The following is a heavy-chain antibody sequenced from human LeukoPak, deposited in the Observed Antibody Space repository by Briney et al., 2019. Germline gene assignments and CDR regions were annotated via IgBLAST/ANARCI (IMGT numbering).Heavy chain of an antibody. D-gene: IGHD3-16*01. CDR1: GSTVRSYG. V-gene: IGHV3-33*03. CDR3: AKGGRPEWPTPFDR. Sequence: GGSLRLSCAVSGSTVRSYGVHWVRQAPGSGLEWVAVIWNDGREKHYADSVKGRFTISKDNSRDTVYLQMNDLTAEDTGIYYCAKGGRPEWPTPFDRWGRGTLVIVSS. J-gene: IGHJ4*02. CDR2: IWNDGREK.